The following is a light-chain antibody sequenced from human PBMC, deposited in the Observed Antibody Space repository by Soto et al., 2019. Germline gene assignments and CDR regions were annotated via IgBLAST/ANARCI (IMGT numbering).Light chain of an antibody. J-gene: IGLJ2*01. CDR1: SSNIGAGYD. Sequence: QPVLTQPPSVSGAPGQRVTISCTGSSSNIGAGYDVHWYQLLPGTAPKLLIYANNNRPSGVPDRFSGSRSGTSASLAITGLQAEDEADYYCQSYDSSLSASVVFGGGTKVTVL. CDR2: ANN. V-gene: IGLV1-40*01. CDR3: QSYDSSLSASVV.